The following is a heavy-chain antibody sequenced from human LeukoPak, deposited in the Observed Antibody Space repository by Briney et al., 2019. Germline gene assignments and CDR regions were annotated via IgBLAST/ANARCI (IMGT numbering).Heavy chain of an antibody. Sequence: GGSLRLSCAASGFTFSSYEMNWVRQAPGKGLEWVSYISSSGSTIYYADSVKGRFTISRDNAKNSLYLQMSSLRAEDTAVYYCARWSESIAVAGIRVAFDYWGQGTLVTVSS. V-gene: IGHV3-48*03. CDR3: ARWSESIAVAGIRVAFDY. CDR2: ISSSGSTI. D-gene: IGHD6-19*01. CDR1: GFTFSSYE. J-gene: IGHJ4*02.